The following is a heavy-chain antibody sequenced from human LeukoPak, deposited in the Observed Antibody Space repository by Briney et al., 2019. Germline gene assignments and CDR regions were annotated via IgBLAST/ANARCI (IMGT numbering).Heavy chain of an antibody. CDR2: INIDGSST. J-gene: IGHJ6*03. CDR1: GFTFSSYW. V-gene: IGHV3-74*01. D-gene: IGHD6-13*01. Sequence: GGSLRLSCAASGFTFSSYWMHWVRQAPGKGLVWVSRINIDGSSTNYADSVKGRFTISRDNAKNTLYLQMNSLRAEDTAVYYCARVSSSWYYYYMDVWGKGTTVTVSS. CDR3: ARVSSSWYYYYMDV.